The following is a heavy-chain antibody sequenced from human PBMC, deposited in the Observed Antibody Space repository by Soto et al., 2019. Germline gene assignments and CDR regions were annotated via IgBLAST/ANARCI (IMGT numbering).Heavy chain of an antibody. V-gene: IGHV3-30*18. CDR3: SNILGYHTCAADGFDG. CDR1: GFIFTNYG. J-gene: IGHJ3*01. Sequence: QVELIQSGGGEVQPGRSLRLACEASGFIFTNYGMHWVRQAPGKGMGRVAVVSYDGSKEYYADSVKGRFTISRDNSMNMVYLQMCSLIVEDTVVYFWSNILGYHTCAADGFDGLGQGTMVTVSS. CDR2: VSYDGSKE. D-gene: IGHD3-9*01.